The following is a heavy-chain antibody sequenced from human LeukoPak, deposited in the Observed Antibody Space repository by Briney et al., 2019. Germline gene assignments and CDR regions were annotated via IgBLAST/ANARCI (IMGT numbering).Heavy chain of an antibody. D-gene: IGHD2-2*02. CDR1: GGSFSGYY. V-gene: IGHV4-34*01. Sequence: SETLSLTCAVYGGSFSGYYWSWIRQPPGKGLEWIGEINHSGSTNYNPSLKSRVTISADTSKNQFSLKLSSVTAADTAVYYCARAVGYCSSTSCYTLYYYYYYMDVWGKGTTVTVSS. CDR3: ARAVGYCSSTSCYTLYYYYYYMDV. CDR2: INHSGST. J-gene: IGHJ6*03.